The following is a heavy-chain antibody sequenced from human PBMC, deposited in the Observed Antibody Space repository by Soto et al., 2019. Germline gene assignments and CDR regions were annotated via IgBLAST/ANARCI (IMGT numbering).Heavy chain of an antibody. J-gene: IGHJ4*02. Sequence: GESLKISCKGSGYSFSSYWIGWVRQMPGKGLEWMGIIYPGDSDTRYSPSFQGQVTVSADKSISTAYLQWSSLKASDTAMYYCASRIVGATTDFYFDYWDQGTLVTVSS. CDR1: GYSFSSYW. CDR2: IYPGDSDT. V-gene: IGHV5-51*01. CDR3: ASRIVGATTDFYFDY. D-gene: IGHD1-26*01.